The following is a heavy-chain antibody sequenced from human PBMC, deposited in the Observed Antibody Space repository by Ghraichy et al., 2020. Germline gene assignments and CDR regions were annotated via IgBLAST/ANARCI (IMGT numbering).Heavy chain of an antibody. CDR1: GFTFDDYA. V-gene: IGHV3-43*02. CDR3: AKVCGGGDCHSSGDY. Sequence: GGSLRLSCAASGFTFDDYAMHWVRQAPGKGLEWVSLISGDGGSTYYADSVKGRFTISRDNSKNSLYLQMNSLRTEDTALYYCAKVCGGGDCHSSGDYWGQGTLVTVSS. D-gene: IGHD2-21*02. J-gene: IGHJ4*02. CDR2: ISGDGGST.